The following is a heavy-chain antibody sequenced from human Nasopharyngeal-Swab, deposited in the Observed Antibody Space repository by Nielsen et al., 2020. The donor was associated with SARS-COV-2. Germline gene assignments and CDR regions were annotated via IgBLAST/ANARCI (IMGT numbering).Heavy chain of an antibody. Sequence: GESLKISCAASGFNVSNNYMTWVRQAPGKGLEWVSIIYSSGSIYHADSVKGRFIISRDTSKNTLSLRMNSPRVEDTAVYYCASAVTGPLYWGQGTLVTVSS. D-gene: IGHD4-11*01. CDR3: ASAVTGPLY. V-gene: IGHV3-53*01. CDR2: IYSSGSI. J-gene: IGHJ1*01. CDR1: GFNVSNNY.